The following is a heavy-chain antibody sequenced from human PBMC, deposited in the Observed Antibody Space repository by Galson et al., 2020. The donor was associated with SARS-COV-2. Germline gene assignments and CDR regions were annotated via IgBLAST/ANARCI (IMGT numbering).Heavy chain of an antibody. V-gene: IGHV1-69*13. J-gene: IGHJ5*02. Sequence: SVKVSCKASGGTFSSYAISWVRQAPGQGLEWMGGIIPIFGTANYAQKFQGRVTITADESTSTAYMELSSLRSEDTAVYYCAREDYYDSSGYYSSWFDPWGQGTLVTVSS. D-gene: IGHD3-22*01. CDR3: AREDYYDSSGYYSSWFDP. CDR1: GGTFSSYA. CDR2: IIPIFGTA.